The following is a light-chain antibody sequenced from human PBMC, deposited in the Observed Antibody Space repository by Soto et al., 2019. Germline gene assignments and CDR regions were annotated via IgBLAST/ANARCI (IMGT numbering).Light chain of an antibody. J-gene: IGKJ1*01. Sequence: EIVLTQSPGTLSLSPGERATLSCRASQSVSRSYLAWYQQKPGQAPSLLIYGASSRATGIPDRFSGSGSETDFTLTISRLEAEDFAVYYCQQYGSSSWTFGQGTKVEIK. CDR1: QSVSRSY. CDR2: GAS. V-gene: IGKV3-20*01. CDR3: QQYGSSSWT.